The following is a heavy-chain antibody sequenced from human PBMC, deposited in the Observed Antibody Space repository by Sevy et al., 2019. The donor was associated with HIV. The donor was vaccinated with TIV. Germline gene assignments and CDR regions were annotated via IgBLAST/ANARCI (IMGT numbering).Heavy chain of an antibody. CDR3: ARGLNYYYYGMDV. J-gene: IGHJ6*02. Sequence: SETLSLTCTVSGGSISSSSYYWGWIRQPPGKGLEWIGSIYYSGSTYYNPSLKSRVTISVDTSKNQFSLKLSSVTTADTAVYYCARGLNYYYYGMDVWGQGTTVTVSS. CDR1: GGSISSSSYY. CDR2: IYYSGST. D-gene: IGHD5-12*01. V-gene: IGHV4-39*01.